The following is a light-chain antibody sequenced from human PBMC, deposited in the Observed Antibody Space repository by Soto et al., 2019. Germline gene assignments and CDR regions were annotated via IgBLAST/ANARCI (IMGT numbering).Light chain of an antibody. V-gene: IGKV3D-20*01. CDR2: DAS. J-gene: IGKJ5*01. CDR3: QQYTGSQIT. CDR1: QSVSGNY. Sequence: EIVLTQSPATLSLSPGERATLYCGASQSVSGNYLAWYQQKPGLAPKIVIYDASSRATGIPERFSGSGSGTDFTLTINRLEPEDFAVYYCQQYTGSQITFGQGTRLEIK.